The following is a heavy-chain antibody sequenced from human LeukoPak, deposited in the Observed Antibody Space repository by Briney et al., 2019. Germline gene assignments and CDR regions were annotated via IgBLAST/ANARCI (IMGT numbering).Heavy chain of an antibody. V-gene: IGHV1-18*01. CDR2: ISAYNGNT. D-gene: IGHD6-13*01. J-gene: IGHJ2*01. CDR3: ARRMVAAAGTGYWYFDL. Sequence: ASVKVSCKASGYTFTSHGISWVRQAPGQGLEWMGWISAYNGNTNYAQKLQGRVTMTTDTSTSTAYMELRSLRSDDTAVYYCARRMVAAAGTGYWYFDLWGRGTLVTVSS. CDR1: GYTFTSHG.